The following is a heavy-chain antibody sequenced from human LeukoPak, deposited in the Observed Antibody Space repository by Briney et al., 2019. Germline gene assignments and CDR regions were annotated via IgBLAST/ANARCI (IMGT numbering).Heavy chain of an antibody. J-gene: IGHJ4*02. V-gene: IGHV4-39*01. CDR3: ARHFTIFGVANR. CDR2: IYYSGST. D-gene: IGHD3-3*01. CDR1: GGSISSSSYY. Sequence: PSETLSLTCTVSGGSISSSSYYWGWIRQPPGKGLEWIGSIYYSGSTYYNPSLRSRVTISVDTSKNQFSLKLSSVTAADTAVYYCARHFTIFGVANRWGQGTLVTVSS.